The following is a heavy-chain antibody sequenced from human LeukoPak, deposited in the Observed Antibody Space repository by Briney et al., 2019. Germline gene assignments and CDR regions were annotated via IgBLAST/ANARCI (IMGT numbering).Heavy chain of an antibody. CDR1: GGSFSGYY. CDR3: ARVGDYGDYADY. D-gene: IGHD4-17*01. Sequence: SETLSLTCAVYGGSFSGYYWSWIRQPPGKGLEWIGSIYYSGSTYYNPSLKSRVTISVDTSKNQFSLKLSSVTAADTAVYYCARVGDYGDYADYWGQGTLVTVSS. V-gene: IGHV4-34*01. CDR2: IYYSGST. J-gene: IGHJ4*02.